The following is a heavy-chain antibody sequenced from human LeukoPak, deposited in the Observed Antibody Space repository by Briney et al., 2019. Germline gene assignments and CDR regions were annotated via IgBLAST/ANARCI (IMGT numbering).Heavy chain of an antibody. CDR2: LYYSGST. Sequence: SETLSLTCTVSGGSISSYYWSWIRQPPGKEQEWIGYLYYSGSTNYNPSFKSRVTMSVDTSKNQFSLKLNSMTAADTAVYFCARGRYNDYGFDYWGQGTLVTVSS. J-gene: IGHJ4*02. D-gene: IGHD4-17*01. CDR1: GGSISSYY. V-gene: IGHV4-59*01. CDR3: ARGRYNDYGFDY.